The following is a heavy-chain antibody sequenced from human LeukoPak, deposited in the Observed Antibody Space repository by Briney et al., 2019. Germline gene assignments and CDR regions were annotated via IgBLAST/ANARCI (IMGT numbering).Heavy chain of an antibody. V-gene: IGHV3-30*18. CDR2: ISYDGSNK. J-gene: IGHJ4*02. CDR3: AKQGYSYGYPFDY. D-gene: IGHD5-18*01. CDR1: GFTFSSYG. Sequence: PGRSLRLSCAASGFTFSSYGMHWVRQAPGKGLEWVAVISYDGSNKYYADSVKGRFTISRDNSKNTLYLQMNGLRAEDTAVYYCAKQGYSYGYPFDYWGQGTLVTVSS.